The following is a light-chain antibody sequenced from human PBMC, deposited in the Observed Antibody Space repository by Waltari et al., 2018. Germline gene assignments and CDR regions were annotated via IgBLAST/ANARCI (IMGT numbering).Light chain of an antibody. Sequence: DIQMTQSPSSVSASVGDRVTITCRASQGISNWLAWYQQKPGKAPNHLVYSASNLQSGVPSRFSGSGSGTDFTLTISSLQLEDFATYSCQQSHSIPWTFGQGTKVEI. J-gene: IGKJ1*01. CDR3: QQSHSIPWT. V-gene: IGKV1-12*01. CDR2: SAS. CDR1: QGISNW.